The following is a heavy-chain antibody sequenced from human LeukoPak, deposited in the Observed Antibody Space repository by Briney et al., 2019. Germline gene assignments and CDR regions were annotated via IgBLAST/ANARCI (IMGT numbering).Heavy chain of an antibody. V-gene: IGHV4-39*01. D-gene: IGHD2-21*02. J-gene: IGHJ4*01. CDR1: GVSISSSTYY. CDR2: IYSSGST. CDR3: AKSDGYGLIDY. Sequence: NPSETLSLTCTVSGVSISSSTYYWGWIRQPPGKGLEWIGSIYSSGSTYYNSSLKSRVTISIDTSKNQVSLKMSFVAAADTAVYYCAKSDGYGLIDYWGQGTLVTVSS.